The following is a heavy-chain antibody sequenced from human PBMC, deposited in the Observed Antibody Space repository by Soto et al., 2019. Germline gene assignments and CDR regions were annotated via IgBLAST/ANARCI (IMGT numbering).Heavy chain of an antibody. CDR1: GYTFTNYG. J-gene: IGHJ5*02. CDR2: ISAYNGNT. D-gene: IGHD3-10*01. V-gene: IGHV1-18*01. CDR3: ARGVGSGSYYNQYNWFDP. Sequence: QVQLVQSGAEVKKPGASVKVSCKASGYTFTNYGISWVRQAPGQGLEWMGWISAYNGNTKYAQKLQGRVTMTTDPSTSTAYVELRSLRSDDTAVYYCARGVGSGSYYNQYNWFDPWGQGTLVTVSS.